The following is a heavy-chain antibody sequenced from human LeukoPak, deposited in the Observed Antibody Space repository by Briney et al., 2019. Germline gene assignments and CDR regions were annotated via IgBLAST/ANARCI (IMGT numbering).Heavy chain of an antibody. Sequence: QPGGSLRLSCAASGFTFSDHYMDWVRQAPGKGLEWVGRIRNKANSYTTEYAASVKGRFTISRDDSKNPLYLQMNSLKTEDTAVYYCASGWHFDYWGQGTLVTVSS. CDR1: GFTFSDHY. CDR3: ASGWHFDY. D-gene: IGHD6-19*01. V-gene: IGHV3-72*01. J-gene: IGHJ4*02. CDR2: IRNKANSYTT.